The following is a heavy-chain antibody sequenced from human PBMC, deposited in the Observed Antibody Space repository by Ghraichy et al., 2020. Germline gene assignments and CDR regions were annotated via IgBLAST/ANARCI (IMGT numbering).Heavy chain of an antibody. D-gene: IGHD4/OR15-4a*01. Sequence: SETLSLTCIVSGGSVTSTNYYWGWIRQPPGKGLEWVGGVYYSGITYYNPSLKSRVTISIDTSKNHFSLKLGSVTAADTAIYFCARSSPADPGADDIWGQGTMVTVPS. J-gene: IGHJ3*02. V-gene: IGHV4-39*07. CDR3: ARSSPADPGADDI. CDR2: VYYSGIT. CDR1: GGSVTSTNYY.